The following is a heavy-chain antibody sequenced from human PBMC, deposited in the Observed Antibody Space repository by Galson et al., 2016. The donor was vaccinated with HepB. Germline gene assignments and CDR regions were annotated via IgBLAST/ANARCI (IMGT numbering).Heavy chain of an antibody. Sequence: SVKVSCKASGYSFPTYGISWVRQAPGQGLEWLGWISANSDNTNYAQKFQGRVTMTRDTSASTVYMDLRSLRSDDTAVYYCARDVQFRFDYWGQGTLVTVSS. V-gene: IGHV1-18*04. CDR3: ARDVQFRFDY. J-gene: IGHJ4*02. CDR2: ISANSDNT. D-gene: IGHD5-24*01. CDR1: GYSFPTYG.